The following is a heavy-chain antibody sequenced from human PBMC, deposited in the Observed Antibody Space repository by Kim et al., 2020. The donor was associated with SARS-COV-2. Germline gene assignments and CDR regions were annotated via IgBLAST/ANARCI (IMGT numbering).Heavy chain of an antibody. J-gene: IGHJ6*04. Sequence: SETLSLTCAVYSGSFSGYYWSWIRQAPGKGLEWIAEINHSGSSYYNPSLKSRVTVSVDTTKNQFSLKLRSVTAADTAVYYCSGGPATLFGVTKPYYYGMDVWRKGTPVIVSS. CDR3: SGGPATLFGVTKPYYYGMDV. D-gene: IGHD3-3*01. V-gene: IGHV4-34*01. CDR2: INHSGSS. CDR1: SGSFSGYY.